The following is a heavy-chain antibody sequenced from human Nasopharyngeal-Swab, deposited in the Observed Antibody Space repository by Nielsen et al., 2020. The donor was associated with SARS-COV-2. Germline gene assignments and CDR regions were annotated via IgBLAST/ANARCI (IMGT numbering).Heavy chain of an antibody. Sequence: SVKVSCKASGGTFSSYAISWVRQAPGQGLEWMGGIIPIFDTANYAQKFQGRVTITADESTSTAYMELSSLRSEDTAVYYCAAATTDFWSGYYVRWDDYWGQGTLVTVSS. CDR1: GGTFSSYA. D-gene: IGHD3-3*01. V-gene: IGHV1-69*13. J-gene: IGHJ4*02. CDR3: AAATTDFWSGYYVRWDDY. CDR2: IIPIFDTA.